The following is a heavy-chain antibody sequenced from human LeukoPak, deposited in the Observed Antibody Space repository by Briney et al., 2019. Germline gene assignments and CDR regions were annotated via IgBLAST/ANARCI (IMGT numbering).Heavy chain of an antibody. CDR3: VSSSGWSATLYLDY. J-gene: IGHJ4*02. V-gene: IGHV3-7*01. CDR1: GFTFSSNW. CDR2: IKEDGTEK. Sequence: GGSLRLSCAASGFTFSSNWMSWVRQAPGKGLEWVANIKEDGTEKYYVDSVKGRFTLSRDHARMSLYVHMHRLRAGDSVVFYFVSSSGWSATLYLDYWGQGTLVTVSS. D-gene: IGHD6-19*01.